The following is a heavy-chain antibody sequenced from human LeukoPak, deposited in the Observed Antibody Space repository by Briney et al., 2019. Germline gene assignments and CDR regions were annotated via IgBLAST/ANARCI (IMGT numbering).Heavy chain of an antibody. CDR1: GFTISSYY. Sequence: GGSLRLSCAASGFTISSYYMAWVRQAPGKGLEWVSVIYHSGNTDYADSVKGRFTISRDNSKNTLYLQMNSLSAEDAAVYYCAKSGSTSWYLDYWGQGTLVTVSS. V-gene: IGHV3-53*01. CDR3: AKSGSTSWYLDY. J-gene: IGHJ4*02. CDR2: IYHSGNT. D-gene: IGHD6-13*01.